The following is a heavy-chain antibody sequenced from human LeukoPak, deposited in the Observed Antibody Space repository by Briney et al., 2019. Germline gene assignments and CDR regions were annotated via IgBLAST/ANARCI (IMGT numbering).Heavy chain of an antibody. CDR3: ARGSGRYYYYGMDV. D-gene: IGHD1-14*01. Sequence: SETLSLTCAVYGGSFSGYYWSWIRQPPGKGLEWIGEINHSGSTNYNPSLKSRVTIPVDTSKNQFSLKLSSVTAADTAVYYCARGSGRYYYYGMDVWGQGTTVTVSS. CDR2: INHSGST. J-gene: IGHJ6*02. CDR1: GGSFSGYY. V-gene: IGHV4-34*01.